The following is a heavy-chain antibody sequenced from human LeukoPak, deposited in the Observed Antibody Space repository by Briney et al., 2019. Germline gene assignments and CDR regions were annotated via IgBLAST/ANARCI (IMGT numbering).Heavy chain of an antibody. CDR1: GYTFTGYY. J-gene: IGHJ4*02. V-gene: IGHV1-2*02. D-gene: IGHD3-22*01. CDR2: INPNSGGT. Sequence: ASVKVSCKASGYTFTGYYMHWVRQAPGQGLEWMGWINPNSGGTNYAQKFQGRVTMTRDTSISTAYMELSRLRSDDTAVYYCARVAYYYDSSGYFAYWGQGTLVTVSS. CDR3: ARVAYYYDSSGYFAY.